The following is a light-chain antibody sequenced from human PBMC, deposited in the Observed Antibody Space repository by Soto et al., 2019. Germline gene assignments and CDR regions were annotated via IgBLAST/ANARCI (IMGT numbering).Light chain of an antibody. CDR2: YDS. J-gene: IGLJ1*01. Sequence: SYELTQSPSVSVAPEKTATITCGGNNIGNKRVHWYRQKPGQAPVLLISYDSDRPSGIPERFSGSNSGNTATLTISRVEAGDEADYYCQVWDIMTDNYVLEVGPRSPS. CDR3: QVWDIMTDNYV. V-gene: IGLV3-21*04. CDR1: NIGNKR.